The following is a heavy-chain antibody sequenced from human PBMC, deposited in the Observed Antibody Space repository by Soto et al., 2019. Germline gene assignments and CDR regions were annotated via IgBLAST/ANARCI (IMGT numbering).Heavy chain of an antibody. Sequence: SETLSLTCAVYGGSFSGYYWSWIRQPPGKGLEWIGEINHSGSTNYNPSLKSRVTISVDTSKNQFSLNLSSVTAADTAVYYCATYYDILTGYTFDYWGQGALVTVSS. CDR2: INHSGST. CDR1: GGSFSGYY. J-gene: IGHJ4*02. CDR3: ATYYDILTGYTFDY. V-gene: IGHV4-34*01. D-gene: IGHD3-9*01.